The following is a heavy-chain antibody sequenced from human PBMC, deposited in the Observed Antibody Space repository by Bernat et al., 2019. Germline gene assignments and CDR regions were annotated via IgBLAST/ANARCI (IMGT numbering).Heavy chain of an antibody. J-gene: IGHJ1*01. CDR3: TGDWGGSGDS. D-gene: IGHD2-21*02. Sequence: VQVVESGGGSVQPGGSLRLSCATSGGFTLSTSPMHWVRQAPGKGLMWVSRIGVDGSHITYADSGKAGFTVSRDNAKNTMYLRMNSLGVEYTALYYCTGDWGGSGDSWGQGTLVTVSS. CDR1: GGFTLSTSP. V-gene: IGHV3-74*01. CDR2: IGVDGSHI.